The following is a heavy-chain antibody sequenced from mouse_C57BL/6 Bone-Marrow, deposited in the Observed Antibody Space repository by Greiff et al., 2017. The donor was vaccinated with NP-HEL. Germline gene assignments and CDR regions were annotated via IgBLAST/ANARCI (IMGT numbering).Heavy chain of an antibody. CDR2: FYPGSGSI. J-gene: IGHJ4*01. CDR1: GYTFTEYT. CDR3: ARHEDDYGSSYGAMDY. V-gene: IGHV1-62-2*01. D-gene: IGHD1-1*01. Sequence: VKLMESGAELVKPGASVKLSCKASGYTFTEYTIHWVKQRSGQGLEWIGWFYPGSGSIKYNEKFKDKATLTADKSSSTVYMELSRLTSEDSAVYFCARHEDDYGSSYGAMDYWGQGTSVTVSS.